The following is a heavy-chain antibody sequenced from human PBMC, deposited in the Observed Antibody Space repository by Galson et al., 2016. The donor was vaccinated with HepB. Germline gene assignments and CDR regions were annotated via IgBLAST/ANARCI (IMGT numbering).Heavy chain of an antibody. V-gene: IGHV3-30*18. CDR2: ISYDGSAE. CDR3: AKDLWIHMWTNYFDY. Sequence: SLRLSCAASGFTLTNYGMHWVRQAPGKGLEWVAMISYDGSAEYYADSVKGRFTISRDNSENTMYLQMSSLRTEDTAVYYCAKDLWIHMWTNYFDYWGQGTLVTVSS. J-gene: IGHJ4*02. D-gene: IGHD2-21*01. CDR1: GFTLTNYG.